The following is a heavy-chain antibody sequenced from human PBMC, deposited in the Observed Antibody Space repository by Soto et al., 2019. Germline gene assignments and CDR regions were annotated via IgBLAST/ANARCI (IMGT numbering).Heavy chain of an antibody. V-gene: IGHV3-23*01. J-gene: IGHJ6*02. D-gene: IGHD5-18*01. Sequence: GSLRLSCAGSGSTFSRYAMNWVRQAPGKGLEWVSIISSRGDRTSYAESVKGRFTISRDDSKNTLFLHMNSLGAEDTAVYYCAKETGYSYGFQPNALDVWGQGTTVTVS. CDR3: AKETGYSYGFQPNALDV. CDR2: ISSRGDRT. CDR1: GSTFSRYA.